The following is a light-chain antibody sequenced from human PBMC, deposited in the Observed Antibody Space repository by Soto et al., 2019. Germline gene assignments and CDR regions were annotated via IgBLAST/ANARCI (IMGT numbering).Light chain of an antibody. Sequence: EIVLTQSPATLSLSPGERATLSCRASQSVSSYLAWYQQKPGRAPRLLIYGASTRATGIPARFSGSGSGTDFTLTISRLEPEDFAVYYCQQYGSSPITFGQGTRLEIK. V-gene: IGKV3-20*01. CDR2: GAS. J-gene: IGKJ5*01. CDR3: QQYGSSPIT. CDR1: QSVSSY.